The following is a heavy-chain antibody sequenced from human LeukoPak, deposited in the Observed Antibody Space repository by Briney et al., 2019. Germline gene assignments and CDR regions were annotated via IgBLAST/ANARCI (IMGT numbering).Heavy chain of an antibody. D-gene: IGHD3-3*01. CDR3: ARARTYYDFWSGHYSFYYYYGMDV. Sequence: ASVKVSCKASGYSFTSYAINWVRQATGQGLEWMGWMNPNCGNTGYAQKFQGRVTMTRNTSISTAYMELSSLRSEDTAVYYCARARTYYDFWSGHYSFYYYYGMDVWGQGTTVTVSS. J-gene: IGHJ6*02. V-gene: IGHV1-8*01. CDR2: MNPNCGNT. CDR1: GYSFTSYA.